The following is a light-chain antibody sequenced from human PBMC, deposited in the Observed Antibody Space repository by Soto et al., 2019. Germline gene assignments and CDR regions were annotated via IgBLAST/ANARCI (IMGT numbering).Light chain of an antibody. Sequence: QSVLTQPSSVSASPGQSIIISCTGTSDDIGAYDYVSWYQQHPGKAPKLILYAVSNRPSGVSTRFSGSKSGNTASLTISGVQADDEADYYCSSYRSSDTLEVFGTGTKVTVL. CDR1: SDDIGAYDY. CDR2: AVS. CDR3: SSYRSSDTLEV. J-gene: IGLJ1*01. V-gene: IGLV2-14*01.